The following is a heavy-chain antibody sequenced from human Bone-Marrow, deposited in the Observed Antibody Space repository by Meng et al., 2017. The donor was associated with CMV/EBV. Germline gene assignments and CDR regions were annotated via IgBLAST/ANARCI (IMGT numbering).Heavy chain of an antibody. J-gene: IGHJ3*02. Sequence: SETLSLTCTVSGGSISSSSYYWGWIRQPPGKGLEWIGSIYYSGSTYYNPSLKSRVTISVDTSKNQFSRKLSSVTAADTAVYYCARVSDFWSGYSDAFDIWGQGTMVTVSS. CDR2: IYYSGST. CDR1: GGSISSSSYY. D-gene: IGHD3-3*01. V-gene: IGHV4-39*07. CDR3: ARVSDFWSGYSDAFDI.